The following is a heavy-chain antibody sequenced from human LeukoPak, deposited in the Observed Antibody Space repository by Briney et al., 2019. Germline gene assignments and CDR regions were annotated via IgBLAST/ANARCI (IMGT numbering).Heavy chain of an antibody. D-gene: IGHD6-13*01. CDR1: GFTLSDYY. J-gene: IGHJ4*02. CDR2: ISSSSSYT. V-gene: IGHV3-11*06. CDR3: ARLYSSSWSYFDY. Sequence: GGSLRLSCAASGFTLSDYYMSWIRQAPGKGLEWVPYISSSSSYTNYADSVKGRFTISRDNAKNSLYLQMNSLRAEDTAVYYCARLYSSSWSYFDYWGQGTLVTVSS.